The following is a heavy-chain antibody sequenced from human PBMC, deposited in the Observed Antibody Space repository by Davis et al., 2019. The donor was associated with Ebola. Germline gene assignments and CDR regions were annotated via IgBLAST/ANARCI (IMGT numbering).Heavy chain of an antibody. D-gene: IGHD3-3*01. CDR3: ARSGLSFGVVKYHYGMDV. Sequence: GESLKISCAASGFTFSTCDMNWVRQAPGKGLEWVAATSLDGTNKYYADSVKGRFTISRDNSKNTLYLQMSSLRAEDTAVYYCARSGLSFGVVKYHYGMDVWGKGTTVTVSS. CDR1: GFTFSTCD. J-gene: IGHJ6*04. V-gene: IGHV3-30*04. CDR2: TSLDGTNK.